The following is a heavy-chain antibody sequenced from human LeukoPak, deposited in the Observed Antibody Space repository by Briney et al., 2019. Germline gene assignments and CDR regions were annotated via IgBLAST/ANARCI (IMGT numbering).Heavy chain of an antibody. J-gene: IGHJ4*02. CDR2: INTNSGVT. V-gene: IGHV1-2*02. CDR1: GYTFNVYY. CDR3: ARDTGFPFFDF. Sequence: ASVTVSFKASGYTFNVYYLHWVRQAPGQGPEWMGKINTNSGVTDYAQNFQGRVTMTRDTSITTAYMELSRLTSDDTAVYYCARDTGFPFFDFWGQGTLVTVSS.